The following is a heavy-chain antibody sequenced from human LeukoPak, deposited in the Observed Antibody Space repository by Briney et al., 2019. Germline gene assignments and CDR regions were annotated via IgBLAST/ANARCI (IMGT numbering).Heavy chain of an antibody. CDR1: GYTFTSYA. D-gene: IGHD2-8*01. V-gene: IGHV1-3*01. CDR2: INAGNGNT. Sequence: GASVKVSCKASGYTFTSYAMHWVRQAPGQRLEWMGWINAGNGNTKYSQKFQGRVTITRDTSADTAYMELSSLRSEDTAVYYCARLKYCTNGVCYAGFDYWGRGTLVTVSS. J-gene: IGHJ4*02. CDR3: ARLKYCTNGVCYAGFDY.